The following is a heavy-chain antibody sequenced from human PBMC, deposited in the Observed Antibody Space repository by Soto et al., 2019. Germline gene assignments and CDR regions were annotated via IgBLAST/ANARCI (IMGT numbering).Heavy chain of an antibody. Sequence: PGGSLRLSCATSGFTFSSYAMSWVRQAPGKGLEWVSAISGSGGSTYYADSVKGRFTISRDNSKNMLYLQMNSLRAEDTAVYYCAKRAPKQVLRYFDWSNPFDYWGQGTLVTVSS. CDR3: AKRAPKQVLRYFDWSNPFDY. D-gene: IGHD3-9*01. CDR1: GFTFSSYA. J-gene: IGHJ4*02. V-gene: IGHV3-23*01. CDR2: ISGSGGST.